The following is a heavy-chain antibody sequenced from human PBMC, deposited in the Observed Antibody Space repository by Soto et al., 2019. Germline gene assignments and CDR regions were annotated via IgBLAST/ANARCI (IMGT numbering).Heavy chain of an antibody. CDR1: GASISSYF. CDR3: ARSIDTGLSYFDY. J-gene: IGHJ4*02. D-gene: IGHD5-18*01. CDR2: IYYSGST. Sequence: QVQLQESGPGLVKPSETLSLTCTVSGASISSYFWNWIRQPPGKGLEWIGYIYYSGSTNYNPSLKSRVTISLDTSKNQFSLKLSSVTAADTAVYYCARSIDTGLSYFDYWGQGTLVTVSS. V-gene: IGHV4-59*01.